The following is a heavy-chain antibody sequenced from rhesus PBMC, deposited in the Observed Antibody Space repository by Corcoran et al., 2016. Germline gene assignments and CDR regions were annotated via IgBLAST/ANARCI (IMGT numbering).Heavy chain of an antibody. CDR2: IHGNTGEA. CDR3: ARWHFRGGSFGLDS. CDR1: GGSMSSTW. Sequence: QVQLQESGPGLVEPSETLSLTCRVPGGSMSSTWWSWTSHLPGEGREWIGDIHGNTGEAKYSPSLKSRVTISRDASKSQYFLRLTSLTAADTAVYYCARWHFRGGSFGLDSWGQGVVVTVSS. J-gene: IGHJ6*01. V-gene: IGHV4-80*01. D-gene: IGHD6-37*01.